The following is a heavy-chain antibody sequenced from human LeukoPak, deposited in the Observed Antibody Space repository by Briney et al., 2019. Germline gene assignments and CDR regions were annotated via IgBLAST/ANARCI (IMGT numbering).Heavy chain of an antibody. CDR2: ISGSGGST. D-gene: IGHD4-23*01. J-gene: IGHJ4*02. V-gene: IGHV3-23*01. CDR1: GFTFSDYY. Sequence: GGSLRLSCAASGFTFSDYYMSWVRQAPGKGLEWVSAISGSGGSTYYADSVKGRFTISRDNSKNTLYLQMNSLRAEDTAVYYCAKDQMTTVVEYFDYWGQGTLVTVSS. CDR3: AKDQMTTVVEYFDY.